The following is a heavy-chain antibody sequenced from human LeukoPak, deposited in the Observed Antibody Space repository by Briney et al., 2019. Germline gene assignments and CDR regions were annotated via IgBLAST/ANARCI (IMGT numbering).Heavy chain of an antibody. CDR1: GFSFSRDW. J-gene: IGHJ4*02. V-gene: IGHV3-7*03. CDR3: ARDPDEIEGAHFHF. D-gene: IGHD1-26*01. Sequence: GGSLRLSCAASGFSFSRDWMSWVRQAPGKGLEWVAKINQDENVKYYVDSVKGRFTISRDNGKNSLFLQMNSLRDEGTAMYYCARDPDEIEGAHFHFWGQGILVTVSS. CDR2: INQDENVK.